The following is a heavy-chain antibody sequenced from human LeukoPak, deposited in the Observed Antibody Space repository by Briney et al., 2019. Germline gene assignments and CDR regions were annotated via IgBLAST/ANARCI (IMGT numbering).Heavy chain of an antibody. D-gene: IGHD6-6*01. CDR3: ARHEQYSSSSAGPSRPGLFDY. J-gene: IGHJ4*02. V-gene: IGHV4-59*04. CDR2: IYYSGST. CDR1: GASISSYY. Sequence: SETLSLTCTVSGASISSYYWSWIRQPPGKGLEWIGDIYYSGSTYYNPSLKSRVTISVDTSKNQFSLKLSSVTAADTAVYYCARHEQYSSSSAGPSRPGLFDYWGQGTLVTVSS.